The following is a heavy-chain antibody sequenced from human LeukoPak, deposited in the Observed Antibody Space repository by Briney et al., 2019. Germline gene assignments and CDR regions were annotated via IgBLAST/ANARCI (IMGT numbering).Heavy chain of an antibody. CDR1: GFTFSSYA. D-gene: IGHD3-10*01. CDR3: ARGTEKHYYLPYYFDY. Sequence: GGSLRLSCAASGFTFSSYAMSWVRQAPGKGLEWVSGVRGSGGSTYHADSVKGRFTISRDNSKNTLYLQMNSLRAEDTAVYYCARGTEKHYYLPYYFDYWGQGTLVTVSS. CDR2: VRGSGGST. V-gene: IGHV3-23*01. J-gene: IGHJ4*02.